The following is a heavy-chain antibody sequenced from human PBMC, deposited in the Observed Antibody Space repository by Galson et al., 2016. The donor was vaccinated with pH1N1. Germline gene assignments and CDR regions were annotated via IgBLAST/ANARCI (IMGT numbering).Heavy chain of an antibody. CDR2: INTNTGNP. CDR3: ARSYCSSTSCYGGSYYYYGMGF. V-gene: IGHV7-4-1*04. D-gene: IGHD2-2*01. J-gene: IGHJ6*02. CDR1: GYTFTSNA. Sequence: SVKVSCKASGYTFTSNAMNWVRQAPGQGLEWMGWINTNTGNPTYAQGFTGRFVFSLDTSVSMAYLQISSLKAEDTAVYYCARSYCSSTSCYGGSYYYYGMGFWGQGTTVTVSS.